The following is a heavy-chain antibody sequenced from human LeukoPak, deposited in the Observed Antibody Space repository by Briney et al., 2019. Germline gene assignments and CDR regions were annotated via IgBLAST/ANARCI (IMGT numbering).Heavy chain of an antibody. J-gene: IGHJ4*01. Sequence: PGGSLRLSCAASGFIFSNYWMTWVRQAPGKGLEWVANIKEDGSEKYYLDSVSGRFTISRDNAKNSLYLQMNSLRAEDTAVYYCVKVSIAVAGSDYWGHGTLVTVSS. CDR3: VKVSIAVAGSDY. CDR1: GFIFSNYW. CDR2: IKEDGSEK. D-gene: IGHD6-13*01. V-gene: IGHV3-7*01.